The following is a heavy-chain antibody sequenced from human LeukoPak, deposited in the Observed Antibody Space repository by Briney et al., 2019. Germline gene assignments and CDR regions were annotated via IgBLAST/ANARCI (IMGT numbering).Heavy chain of an antibody. J-gene: IGHJ1*01. CDR3: ARDYRLTQIQY. CDR2: IYYTGST. Sequence: PSETLSLTCTVSGGSISSSSYYWAWIRQPPGKGLEWTGSIYYTGSTYYNPSLKSRVTISVDTSKNQFSLRLSSVTAADTAVYYCARDYRLTQIQYWGQGTLVTVSS. CDR1: GGSISSSSYY. D-gene: IGHD1-26*01. V-gene: IGHV4-39*07.